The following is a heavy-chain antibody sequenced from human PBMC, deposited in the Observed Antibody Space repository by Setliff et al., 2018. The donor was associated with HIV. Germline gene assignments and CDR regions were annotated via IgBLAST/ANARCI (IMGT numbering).Heavy chain of an antibody. CDR1: GYTLSELS. CDR2: FDPQDGKT. J-gene: IGHJ5*02. Sequence: ASVKVSCKVYGYTLSELSIHWVRQAPGKGLEWMGYFDPQDGKTIYAQKFQGRVTMTTDRSTKTAYLDLGSLRPDDTAVYYCARDLYTSGWPNWFDPWGPGTLVTVSS. D-gene: IGHD6-19*01. CDR3: ARDLYTSGWPNWFDP. V-gene: IGHV1-24*01.